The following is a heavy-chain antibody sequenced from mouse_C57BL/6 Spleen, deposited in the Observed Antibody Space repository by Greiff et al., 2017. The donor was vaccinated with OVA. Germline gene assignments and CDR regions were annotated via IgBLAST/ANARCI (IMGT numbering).Heavy chain of an antibody. V-gene: IGHV1-39*01. CDR2: INPNYGTT. J-gene: IGHJ3*01. D-gene: IGHD1-1*01. CDR3: ASESYYYGSSPWFAY. Sequence: EVHLVESGPELVKPGASVKISCKASGYSFTDYNMNWVKQSNGKSLEWIGVINPNYGTTSYNQKFKGKATLTVDQSSSTAYMQLNSLTSEDSAVYYGASESYYYGSSPWFAYWGQGTLVTVSA. CDR1: GYSFTDYN.